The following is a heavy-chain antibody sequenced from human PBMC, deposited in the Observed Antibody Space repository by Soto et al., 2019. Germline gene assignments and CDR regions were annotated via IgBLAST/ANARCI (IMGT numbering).Heavy chain of an antibody. Sequence: GASVKVSCKASGYTFTRHTMNWVRQAPGQRLEWMGWINPDNGNTKSSQKFQDRVIITRDTSASTAYMDLSSLRPEDTAVYYCARGIATGQLDPWGQGTLVTVSS. CDR3: ARGIATGQLDP. V-gene: IGHV1-3*01. D-gene: IGHD2-15*01. J-gene: IGHJ5*02. CDR1: GYTFTRHT. CDR2: INPDNGNT.